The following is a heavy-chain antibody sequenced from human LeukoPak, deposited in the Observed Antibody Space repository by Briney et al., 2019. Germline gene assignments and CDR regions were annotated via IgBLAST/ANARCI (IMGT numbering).Heavy chain of an antibody. Sequence: ASVKVSCKVSGYTLTELSMHWVRQAPGKGLEWMGGFDPEDGETIYAQKFQGRVTMTEDTSTDTAYMELSSLRSEDTAVYYCATPQSSGWYRPLDYWGQGTLVTVSS. D-gene: IGHD6-19*01. CDR2: FDPEDGET. J-gene: IGHJ4*02. CDR3: ATPQSSGWYRPLDY. CDR1: GYTLTELS. V-gene: IGHV1-24*01.